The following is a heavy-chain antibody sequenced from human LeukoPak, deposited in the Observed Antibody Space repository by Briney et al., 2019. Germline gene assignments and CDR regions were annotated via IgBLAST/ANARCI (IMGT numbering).Heavy chain of an antibody. Sequence: GASVKVSCKASGYTFTGYYMHWVRQAPGQGLEWMGWINPNSGGTNYAQKFQGRVTMTRDTSISTAYMELSRLRSDDTAVYYCARDAAAGTGYYYYYMDVWGKGTTVTVSS. CDR3: ARDAAAGTGYYYYYMDV. J-gene: IGHJ6*03. D-gene: IGHD6-13*01. CDR1: GYTFTGYY. CDR2: INPNSGGT. V-gene: IGHV1-2*02.